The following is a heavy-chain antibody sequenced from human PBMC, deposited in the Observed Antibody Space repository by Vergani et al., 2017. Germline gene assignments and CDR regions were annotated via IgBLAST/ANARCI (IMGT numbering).Heavy chain of an antibody. J-gene: IGHJ5*02. Sequence: EVQLLESGGDLVQPGGSLRLSCAGSGFTFNSYVMSWVRQTPGQGLEWVSAITSSGDRTYYADSVKGRFTISRDNSKDTLFLQMNSLRARDTAVYFCAKAPHECIAATGTPLDLWGQGTLVTVSS. V-gene: IGHV3-23*01. D-gene: IGHD6-13*01. CDR2: ITSSGDRT. CDR3: AKAPHECIAATGTPLDL. CDR1: GFTFNSYV.